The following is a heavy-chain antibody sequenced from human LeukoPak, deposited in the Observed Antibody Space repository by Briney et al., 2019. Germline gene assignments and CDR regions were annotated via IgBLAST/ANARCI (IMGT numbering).Heavy chain of an antibody. V-gene: IGHV3-7*03. Sequence: GGSLRLSCAASGFRFGSYWMSWVRQAPGKGLEWVANIKQDGSEKYYVDSVKGRFTISRDNAKNSLYLQMNRLRAEDTAVYYCARAGGSGSYYNLRFDYWGQGTLVTVSS. J-gene: IGHJ4*02. CDR1: GFRFGSYW. D-gene: IGHD3-10*01. CDR3: ARAGGSGSYYNLRFDY. CDR2: IKQDGSEK.